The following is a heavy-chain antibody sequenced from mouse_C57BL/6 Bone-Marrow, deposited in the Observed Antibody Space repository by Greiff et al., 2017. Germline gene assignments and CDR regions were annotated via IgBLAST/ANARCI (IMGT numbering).Heavy chain of an antibody. CDR2: IRVKSDNYAT. V-gene: IGHV6-3*01. D-gene: IGHD2-3*01. Sequence: EVTLVESGGGLVQPGGSMKLSCVASGFTFSNYCMNWVRQSPEKGLEWVAQIRVKSDNYATNYAESVKGRFTISRADSKRSVYLQMNNLRAEDTGIYYCTGAYDYWYFDVWGTGTTVTVSS. J-gene: IGHJ1*03. CDR1: GFTFSNYC. CDR3: TGAYDYWYFDV.